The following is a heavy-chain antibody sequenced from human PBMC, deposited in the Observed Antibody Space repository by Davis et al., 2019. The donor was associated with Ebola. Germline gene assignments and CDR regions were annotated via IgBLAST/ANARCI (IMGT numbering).Heavy chain of an antibody. D-gene: IGHD3-9*01. CDR2: IYWNDDK. Sequence: SGPTLVKPTQTLTLTCTFSGFSLSTSGVGVGWIRQPPGKALEWLALIYWNDDKRYSPSLKSRLTITKDTSKNQVVLTMTNMDPVDTATYYCAHRPPVLRYFDWLLSDWFDPWGQGTLVTVSS. V-gene: IGHV2-5*01. J-gene: IGHJ5*02. CDR3: AHRPPVLRYFDWLLSDWFDP. CDR1: GFSLSTSGVG.